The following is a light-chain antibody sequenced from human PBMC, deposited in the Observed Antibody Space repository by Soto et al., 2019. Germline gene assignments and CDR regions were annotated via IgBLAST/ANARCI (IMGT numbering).Light chain of an antibody. V-gene: IGKV4-1*01. CDR1: KTVFYISKNKSY. Sequence: IVVTQSPDSLAVSLGERATIDCKASKTVFYISKNKSYLAWYQQKPGQPPKLLIYWASTRESGVPDRFSGSGSATDFTLTLSSLQEEDVAVYYCQQYFTTPWTFGRGTKVEIK. CDR2: WAS. CDR3: QQYFTTPWT. J-gene: IGKJ1*01.